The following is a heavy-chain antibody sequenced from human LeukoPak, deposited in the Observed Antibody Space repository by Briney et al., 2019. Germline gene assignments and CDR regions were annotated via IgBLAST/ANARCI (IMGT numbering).Heavy chain of an antibody. V-gene: IGHV3-30-3*01. CDR3: ARELGVHSSSWYDWFDP. Sequence: GGSLRLSCAASGFTFSSYAMHWVRQAPGKGLEWVAVISYDGSNKYYADSVKGRFTISRDNAKNSLYLQMNSLRAEDTAVYYCARELGVHSSSWYDWFDPWGQGTLVTVSS. J-gene: IGHJ5*02. CDR1: GFTFSSYA. CDR2: ISYDGSNK. D-gene: IGHD6-13*01.